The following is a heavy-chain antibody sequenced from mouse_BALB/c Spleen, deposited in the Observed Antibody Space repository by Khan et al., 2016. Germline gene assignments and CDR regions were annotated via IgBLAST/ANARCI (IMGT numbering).Heavy chain of an antibody. D-gene: IGHD2-4*01. CDR2: INTYTGEP. V-gene: IGHV9-3-1*01. J-gene: IGHJ4*01. Sequence: QIQLVQSGPELKKPGETVKISCKASGYTFTNYGMNWVKQAPGKGLKWMGWINTYTGEPTYADDFKGRFAFSLETSASTAYLQINNIKNEDTATYFCARGITVYAMDYWGQGTSVTVSS. CDR3: ARGITVYAMDY. CDR1: GYTFTNYG.